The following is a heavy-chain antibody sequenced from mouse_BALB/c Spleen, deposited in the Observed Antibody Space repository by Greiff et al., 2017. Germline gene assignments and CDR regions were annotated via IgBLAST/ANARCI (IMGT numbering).Heavy chain of an antibody. CDR1: GYTFTDYN. CDR2: IYPYNGGT. CDR3: ASRGPYYFDY. D-gene: IGHD3-3*01. V-gene: IGHV1S29*02. J-gene: IGHJ2*01. Sequence: VQLKQSGPELVKPGASVKISCKASGYTFTDYNMHWVKQSHGKSLEWIGYIYPYNGGTGYNQKFKSKATLTVDNSSSTAYMELRSLTSEDSAVYYCASRGPYYFDYWGQGPTLTVSS.